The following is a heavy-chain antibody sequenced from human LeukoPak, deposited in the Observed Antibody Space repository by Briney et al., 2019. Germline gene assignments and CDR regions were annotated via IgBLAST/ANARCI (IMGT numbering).Heavy chain of an antibody. V-gene: IGHV4-34*01. D-gene: IGHD3-10*01. CDR2: IYYSGRT. Sequence: SETLSLTCAVYGESFSAYYWGWIRQPPGKGLEWIGSIYYSGRTFYNPSLKSRVTISLDKSKNQFSLKLSSVTAADTAVYYCARAVTMIRGVYGQNWFDPWGQGALVTVSS. CDR3: ARAVTMIRGVYGQNWFDP. J-gene: IGHJ5*02. CDR1: GESFSAYY.